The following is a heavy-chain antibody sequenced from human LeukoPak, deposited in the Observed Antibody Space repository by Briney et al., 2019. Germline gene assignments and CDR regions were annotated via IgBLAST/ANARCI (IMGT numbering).Heavy chain of an antibody. CDR2: SYYSGSS. CDR1: GGSISRSSYY. CDR3: ARQDERVVVVPAAKQPWFDP. V-gene: IGHV4-39*01. D-gene: IGHD2-2*01. J-gene: IGHJ5*02. Sequence: SETLSLTCTVSGGSISRSSYYWGWIRQPPGKGLGWIGSSYYSGSSYYNPSLKSRVTISVDTSKNQFSLRLSSVTAADTAVYYCARQDERVVVVPAAKQPWFDPWGQGTLVTVSS.